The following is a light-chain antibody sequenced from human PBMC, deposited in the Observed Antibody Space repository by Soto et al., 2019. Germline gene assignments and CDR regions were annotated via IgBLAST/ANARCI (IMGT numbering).Light chain of an antibody. CDR1: SSDVGSYNY. CDR3: CSYVGSNNYV. V-gene: IGLV2-23*01. CDR2: EAS. J-gene: IGLJ1*01. Sequence: QSVLTQPASVSGSPGQSITISCTGTSSDVGSYNYVSWYQQHPGKAPALMIYEASKRPSGVSNRFSGSKSGNTASLTISGLQAEDEADYYCCSYVGSNNYVFGTGTKLTVL.